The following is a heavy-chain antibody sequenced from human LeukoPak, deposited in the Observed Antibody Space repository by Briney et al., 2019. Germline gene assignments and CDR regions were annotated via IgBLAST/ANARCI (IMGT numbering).Heavy chain of an antibody. CDR3: ARSWGGGSYFIDY. Sequence: NPSETLSLTCAVYGGSFSGYYWSWIRQPPGKGLEWIGEINLSGSTNSNPSLKSRITIAVDTSKNQFSLKLSSVTAADTAVYYCARSWGGGSYFIDYWGQGTLVTVSS. J-gene: IGHJ4*02. D-gene: IGHD1-26*01. CDR1: GGSFSGYY. V-gene: IGHV4-34*01. CDR2: INLSGST.